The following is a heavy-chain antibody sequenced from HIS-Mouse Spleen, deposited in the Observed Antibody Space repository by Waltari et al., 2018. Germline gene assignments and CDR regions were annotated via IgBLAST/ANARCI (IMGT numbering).Heavy chain of an antibody. CDR3: AMNYYDSSGPYYFQH. CDR2: MNPSSGGT. Sequence: QVQLVQSGAEVKKPGASVKVSCKASGYTFTGYYMHWVRQAPGQGLEWMGWMNPSSGGTNYAQKVQGRGTMTRDTSISTAYMELSRLRSDDTAVYYCAMNYYDSSGPYYFQHWGQGTLVTVPS. J-gene: IGHJ1*01. CDR1: GYTFTGYY. V-gene: IGHV1-2*02. D-gene: IGHD3-22*01.